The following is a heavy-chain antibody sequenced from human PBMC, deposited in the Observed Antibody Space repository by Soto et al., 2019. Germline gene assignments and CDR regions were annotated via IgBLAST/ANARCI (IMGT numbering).Heavy chain of an antibody. CDR1: GYTFTSYG. CDR3: ARDVLGTIFGSAFNWFDP. V-gene: IGHV1-18*01. Sequence: ASVKVSCKASGYTFTSYGISWVRQAPGQGLEWMGWISAYNGNTNYAQKLQGRVTMTTDTSTSTAYMELRSLRSDDTAVYYCARDVLGTIFGSAFNWFDPWGQGTLVTVSS. D-gene: IGHD3-3*01. CDR2: ISAYNGNT. J-gene: IGHJ5*02.